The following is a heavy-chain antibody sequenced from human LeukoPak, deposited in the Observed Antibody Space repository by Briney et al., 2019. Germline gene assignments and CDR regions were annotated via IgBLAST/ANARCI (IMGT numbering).Heavy chain of an antibody. CDR2: VSGGGDDT. Sequence: GGSLRLSCAASGFTFSNYNMNWVRQAPGKGLEWVSAVSGGGDDTHYADSVQGRFTISRDNPKNTMYLQMNGLRAEDTAIYYCAKGKTATGTLALDYWGQGTLVTVSS. D-gene: IGHD3-9*01. V-gene: IGHV3-23*01. CDR3: AKGKTATGTLALDY. CDR1: GFTFSNYN. J-gene: IGHJ4*02.